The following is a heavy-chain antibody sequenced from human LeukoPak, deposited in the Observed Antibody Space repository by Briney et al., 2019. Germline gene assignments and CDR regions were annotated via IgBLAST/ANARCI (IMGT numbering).Heavy chain of an antibody. CDR3: ARIEESSGWYVDY. J-gene: IGHJ4*02. D-gene: IGHD6-19*01. Sequence: ASVTVSCKASGYTFTSYDINWVRQATGQGLEWMGWMNPNSGNTGYAQKFQGRVTMTRNTSISTAYMELSSLRSEDTAVYYCARIEESSGWYVDYWGQGTLVTVSS. V-gene: IGHV1-8*01. CDR1: GYTFTSYD. CDR2: MNPNSGNT.